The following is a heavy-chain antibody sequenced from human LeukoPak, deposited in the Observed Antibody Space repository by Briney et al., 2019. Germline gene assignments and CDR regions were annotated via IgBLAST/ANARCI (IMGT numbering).Heavy chain of an antibody. CDR2: ISGSGRSI. Sequence: GGSLRLSCAASGFTFNNFVMTWVRQAPGKGLEWVSGISGSGRSIYYTDSVKGRFTISRDNSKNTLYLQMTSLRAEDKAVYYCAKGGHYYDSFYYFDYWGQGTLVTVSS. V-gene: IGHV3-23*01. CDR3: AKGGHYYDSFYYFDY. D-gene: IGHD3-22*01. CDR1: GFTFNNFV. J-gene: IGHJ4*02.